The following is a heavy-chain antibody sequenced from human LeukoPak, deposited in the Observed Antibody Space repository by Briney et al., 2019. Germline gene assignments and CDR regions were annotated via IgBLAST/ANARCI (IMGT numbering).Heavy chain of an antibody. Sequence: SETLSLTCAVYGGSFSGYYWSWIRQPPGKGLEWIGKINHSGSTNYNPSLKSRVTISVDTSKNQFSLKLSSVTAADTAVYYCARGRSITMVRGRSNWFDPWGQGTLVTVSS. J-gene: IGHJ5*02. CDR3: ARGRSITMVRGRSNWFDP. CDR1: GGSFSGYY. V-gene: IGHV4-34*01. D-gene: IGHD3-10*01. CDR2: INHSGST.